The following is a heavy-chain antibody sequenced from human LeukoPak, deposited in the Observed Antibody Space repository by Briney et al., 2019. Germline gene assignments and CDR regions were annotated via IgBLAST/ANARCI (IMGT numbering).Heavy chain of an antibody. Sequence: GGSLRLSCAASGFTFSTYAMHWVRQAPGKGLEWVAVISYDGSYEDYADSVKGRFTFSRDNSKNTLYFQMNSLRAEDTAAYYCARGARKGDDYGGFFDYWGQGTLVTVSS. CDR1: GFTFSTYA. J-gene: IGHJ4*02. V-gene: IGHV3-30*14. CDR3: ARGARKGDDYGGFFDY. CDR2: ISYDGSYE. D-gene: IGHD4-23*01.